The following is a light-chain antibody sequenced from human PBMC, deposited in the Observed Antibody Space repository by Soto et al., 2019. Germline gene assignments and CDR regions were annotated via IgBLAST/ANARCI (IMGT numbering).Light chain of an antibody. V-gene: IGKV3-11*01. CDR3: QQRASWPYT. CDR1: HDVSVS. Sequence: EIALTQSPDTLSLSPGEGATLSCRASHDVSVSLVWYRQRPGQSPRLLIHDASNRATGISARFSGSGSGTDFTLTIGSLEPEESALYYCQQRASWPYTSGQGTKVDIK. J-gene: IGKJ2*01. CDR2: DAS.